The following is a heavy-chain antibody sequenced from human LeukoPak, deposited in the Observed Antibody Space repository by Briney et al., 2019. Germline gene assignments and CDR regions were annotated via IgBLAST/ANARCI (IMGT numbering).Heavy chain of an antibody. J-gene: IGHJ4*02. CDR1: GGSISSYY. CDR3: AYSGSYGHLGY. V-gene: IGHV4-59*08. Sequence: SETLSLTCTVSGGSISSYYWSWIRQPPGKGLEWIGYIYYSGSTNYNPSLKSRVTISVDTSKNQFSLRLSSVTAADTALYYCAYSGSYGHLGYWGQGIPATVSS. D-gene: IGHD1-26*01. CDR2: IYYSGST.